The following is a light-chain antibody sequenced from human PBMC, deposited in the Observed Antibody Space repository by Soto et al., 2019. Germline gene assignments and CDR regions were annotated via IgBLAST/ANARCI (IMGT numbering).Light chain of an antibody. Sequence: DIQVTQSPSTLSASVGDRVTITCRASQTISKWFAWYQQKPGKAPKLLIYKASGLESGVPSRFSGSGSETKFTLTISSLQPDKFATYHCQQYNSYPLTFGTVTKVEIK. CDR1: QTISKW. J-gene: IGKJ1*01. CDR2: KAS. CDR3: QQYNSYPLT. V-gene: IGKV1-5*03.